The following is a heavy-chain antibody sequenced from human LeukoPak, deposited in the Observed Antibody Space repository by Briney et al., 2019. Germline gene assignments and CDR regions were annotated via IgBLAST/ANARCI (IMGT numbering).Heavy chain of an antibody. CDR2: IKQDGTEK. CDR1: GLTFSSYW. J-gene: IGHJ4*02. CDR3: ARIASPGNFDY. D-gene: IGHD1-1*01. Sequence: PGGSLRLSCAASGLTFSSYWMSWVRQAPGKGLEWVANIKQDGTEKYYVDSVKGRFTISRDNAKNSLYLQMNSLRAEDTAVYYCARIASPGNFDYWGQGTLVTVSS. V-gene: IGHV3-7*01.